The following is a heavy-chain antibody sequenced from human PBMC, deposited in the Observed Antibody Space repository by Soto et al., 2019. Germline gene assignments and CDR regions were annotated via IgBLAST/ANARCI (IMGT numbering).Heavy chain of an antibody. CDR3: ARERAIAALLGGSSYVIAV. D-gene: IGHD6-13*01. Sequence: PSQTLSLTCAISGDSVSSNSAAWNWIRQPPSRGLEWLGGTYYRSKWYNDYAVSVKSRITINPDTSKNQFSLQLNSVTPEDTAVYYCARERAIAALLGGSSYVIAVWGQGTTVT. V-gene: IGHV6-1*01. CDR2: TYYRSKWYN. J-gene: IGHJ6*02. CDR1: GDSVSSNSAA.